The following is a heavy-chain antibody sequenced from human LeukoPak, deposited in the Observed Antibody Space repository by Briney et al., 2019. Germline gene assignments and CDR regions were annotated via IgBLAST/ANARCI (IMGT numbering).Heavy chain of an antibody. V-gene: IGHV1-69*13. CDR2: IIPIFGTA. CDR1: GGTFSSYA. J-gene: IGHJ5*02. CDR3: ARDVGGTVTTYWFDP. Sequence: SVKVSCKASGGTFSSYAISWVRQAPGQGLEWMGGIIPIFGTANYAQKFQGGVTITADESTSTAYMELSSLRSEDTAVYYCARDVGGTVTTYWFDPWGQGTLVTVSS. D-gene: IGHD4-11*01.